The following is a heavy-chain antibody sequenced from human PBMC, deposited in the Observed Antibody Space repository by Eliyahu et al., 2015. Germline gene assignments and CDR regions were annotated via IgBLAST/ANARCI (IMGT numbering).Heavy chain of an antibody. D-gene: IGHD6-19*01. J-gene: IGHJ4*02. V-gene: IGHV3-53*01. CDR2: IYSGGST. CDR1: GFTVSSNY. CDR3: ASTISSGWYGIYFDY. Sequence: EVQLVESGGGLIQPGGSLRLSCAASGFTVSSNYMSWVRQAPGKGLEWVSVIYSGGSTYYADSVKGRFTISRDNSKNTLYLQMNSLRAEDTAVYYCASTISSGWYGIYFDYWGQGTLVTVSS.